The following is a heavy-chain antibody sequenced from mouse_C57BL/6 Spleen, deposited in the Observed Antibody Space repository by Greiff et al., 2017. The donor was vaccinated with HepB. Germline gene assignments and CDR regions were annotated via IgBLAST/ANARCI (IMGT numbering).Heavy chain of an antibody. Sequence: QVQLQQSGAELVRPGASVKLSCKASGYTFTDYYINWVKQRPGQGLEWIARIYPGSGNTYYNEKFKGKATLTAEKSSSTAYMQLSSLTSEDSAVYFCARYLVRGYAMDYWGQGTSVTVSS. D-gene: IGHD3-2*02. CDR2: IYPGSGNT. CDR1: GYTFTDYY. CDR3: ARYLVRGYAMDY. V-gene: IGHV1-76*01. J-gene: IGHJ4*01.